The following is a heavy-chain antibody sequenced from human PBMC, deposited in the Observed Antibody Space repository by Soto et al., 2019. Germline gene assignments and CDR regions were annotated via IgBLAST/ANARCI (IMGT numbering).Heavy chain of an antibody. Sequence: LRLSCAASGFTFSSYAMSWVRQAPGKGLEWVSAISGSGGSTYYADSVKGRFTISRDNSKNTLYLQMNSLRAEDTAVYYCAKSWSDIVVVVAASVFDYFDYWGQGTLVTVSS. CDR3: AKSWSDIVVVVAASVFDYFDY. V-gene: IGHV3-23*01. CDR1: GFTFSSYA. J-gene: IGHJ4*02. CDR2: ISGSGGST. D-gene: IGHD2-15*01.